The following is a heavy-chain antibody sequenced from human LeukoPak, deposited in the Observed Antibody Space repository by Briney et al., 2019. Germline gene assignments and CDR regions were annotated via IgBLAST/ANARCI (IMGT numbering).Heavy chain of an antibody. V-gene: IGHV1-69*06. CDR2: IIPIFGTP. CDR3: AKQGALRQDYYMDV. Sequence: SLKVSCKASGASFSSYAISWVRQAPGQGLEWMGRIIPIFGTPNYAQGFQGRVTITADIVSSTAYMEVNNLTSEDTAVYFCAKQGALRQDYYMDVWGNGTTVTVSS. J-gene: IGHJ6*03. CDR1: GASFSSYA.